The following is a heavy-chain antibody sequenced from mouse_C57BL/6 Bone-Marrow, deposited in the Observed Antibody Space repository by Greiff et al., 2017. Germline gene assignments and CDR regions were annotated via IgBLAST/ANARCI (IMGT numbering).Heavy chain of an antibody. V-gene: IGHV1-72*01. CDR2: IDPNSGGT. J-gene: IGHJ2*01. CDR1: GYTFTSYW. CDR3: ASPVYYDYDEGFDY. Sequence: VQLQQSGAELVKPGASVKLSCKASGYTFTSYWMHWVKQRPGRGLEWIGRIDPNSGGTKYNEKFKSKATLTVDKPSSTAYMQLSSLTSEDSAVYDCASPVYYDYDEGFDYWGQGTTLTVSS. D-gene: IGHD2-4*01.